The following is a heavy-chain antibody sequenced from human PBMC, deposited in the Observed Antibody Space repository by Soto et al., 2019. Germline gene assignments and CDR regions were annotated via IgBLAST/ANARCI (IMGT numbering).Heavy chain of an antibody. D-gene: IGHD3-3*01. CDR3: ARERRYYDFWSGISKGMDV. Sequence: ASVNVSCKASGYTFTSYGISWVRQAPGQGLEWMGWISSYNAKTNIAQRFQGRLSMTTDTSTTTVYMELRSLRSDDTAVYYCARERRYYDFWSGISKGMDVWGKGNTVIVSS. J-gene: IGHJ6*04. V-gene: IGHV1-18*01. CDR2: ISSYNAKT. CDR1: GYTFTSYG.